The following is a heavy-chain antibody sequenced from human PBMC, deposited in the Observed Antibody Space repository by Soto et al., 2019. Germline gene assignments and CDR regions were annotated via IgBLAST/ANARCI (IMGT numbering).Heavy chain of an antibody. Sequence: VQLLESGGRLVQPGGSLRLSCAASGFTFNNYAMSWVRQAPGKGLEWVSAISYGGDMTFYADSAKGRFTISRDNSKNTLYLEMKSLRAEDTPIYYCAKVTIEVPAPGTSVWGQGNTVTVSS. J-gene: IGHJ6*02. CDR3: AKVTIEVPAPGTSV. CDR1: GFTFNNYA. D-gene: IGHD6-13*01. CDR2: ISYGGDMT. V-gene: IGHV3-23*01.